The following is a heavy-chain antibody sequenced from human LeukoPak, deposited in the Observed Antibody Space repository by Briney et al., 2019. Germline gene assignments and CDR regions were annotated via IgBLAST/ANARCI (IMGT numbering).Heavy chain of an antibody. CDR3: ARVPRRNSSSYYFDY. V-gene: IGHV1-69*02. D-gene: IGHD6-6*01. CDR1: GGTFSSYT. Sequence: ASVKVSCKASGGTFSSYTISWVRQAPGQGLEWMGRIIPILGIANYAQKFQGRVTITADKSTSTAYMELSGLRSEDTAVYYCARVPRRNSSSYYFDYWGQGTLVTVSS. CDR2: IIPILGIA. J-gene: IGHJ4*02.